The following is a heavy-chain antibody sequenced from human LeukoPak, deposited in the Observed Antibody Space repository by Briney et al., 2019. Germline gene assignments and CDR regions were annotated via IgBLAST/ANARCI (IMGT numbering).Heavy chain of an antibody. CDR3: ARDSGQYENWFDP. V-gene: IGHV4-34*01. CDR1: GGSFSGYY. CDR2: INHSGST. D-gene: IGHD3-10*01. Sequence: SETLSLTCAVYGGSFSGYYWSWIRQPPGKGLEWIGEINHSGSTDYNPSLKSRVTISVDTSKNQFSLKLSSVTAADTAVYYCARDSGQYENWFDPWGQGTLVTVSS. J-gene: IGHJ5*02.